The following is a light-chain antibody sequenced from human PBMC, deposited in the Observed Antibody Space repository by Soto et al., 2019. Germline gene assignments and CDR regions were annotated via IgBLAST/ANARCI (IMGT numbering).Light chain of an antibody. J-gene: IGLJ1*01. V-gene: IGLV3-21*02. CDR1: NIGSTS. CDR3: QVWNITTDHYV. Sequence: SYALTQPPSVSVAPGQTARITCWGNNIGSTSVHWYQQRPGQAPVLVVYDDNDRPSGIPERFSGSNSENTATLTITRVEAGDEADYYCQVWNITTDHYVFGTGTKVTVL. CDR2: DDN.